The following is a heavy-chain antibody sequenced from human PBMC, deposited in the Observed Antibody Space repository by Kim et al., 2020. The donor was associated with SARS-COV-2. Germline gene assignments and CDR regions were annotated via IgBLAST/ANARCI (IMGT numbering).Heavy chain of an antibody. Sequence: ASVKVSCKASGYTFTSYYMHWVRQAPGQGLEWMGIINPSGGSTSYAQKFQGRVTMTRDTSTSTVYMELSSLRSEDTAVYYCARDPIVVVPAARDYYYYGMDVWGQGTTVTVSS. D-gene: IGHD2-2*01. CDR3: ARDPIVVVPAARDYYYYGMDV. CDR2: INPSGGST. CDR1: GYTFTSYY. V-gene: IGHV1-46*01. J-gene: IGHJ6*02.